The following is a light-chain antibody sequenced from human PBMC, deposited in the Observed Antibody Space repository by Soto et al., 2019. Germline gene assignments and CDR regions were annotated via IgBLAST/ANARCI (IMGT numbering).Light chain of an antibody. CDR2: WAS. Sequence: DIVMTQSPDSLAMSLGERATINCKSSQSVLYSSNKQNYLAWYQQKPRQPPKLLIYWASTRESGVPDRFSGSGSGTDFTLTISSLQAEDVAVYYCQQYYSIPFTFGPGTKVDIK. CDR3: QQYYSIPFT. J-gene: IGKJ3*01. CDR1: QSVLYSSNKQNY. V-gene: IGKV4-1*01.